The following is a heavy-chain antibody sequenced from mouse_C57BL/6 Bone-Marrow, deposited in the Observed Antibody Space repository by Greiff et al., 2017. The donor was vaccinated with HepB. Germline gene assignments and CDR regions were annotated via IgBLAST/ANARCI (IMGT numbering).Heavy chain of an antibody. CDR3: ARDRDCPYYHGIIPYWYFDV. CDR2: ISDGGSYT. J-gene: IGHJ1*03. Sequence: EVQRVESGGGLVKPGGSLKLSCAASGFTFSSYAMSWVRQTPEKRLEWVATISDGGSYTYYPDNVKGRFTISRDNAKNNLYLQMSHLKSEDTAMYYCARDRDCPYYHGIIPYWYFDVWGTGTTVTVSS. D-gene: IGHD1-1*01. V-gene: IGHV5-4*01. CDR1: GFTFSSYA.